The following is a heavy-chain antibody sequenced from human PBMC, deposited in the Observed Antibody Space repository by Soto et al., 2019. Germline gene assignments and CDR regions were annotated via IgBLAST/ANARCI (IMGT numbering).Heavy chain of an antibody. J-gene: IGHJ4*02. V-gene: IGHV4-38-2*01. CDR1: GYSISSGYY. CDR2: ISHSGST. Sequence: RASETLSLTCAVSGYSISSGYYWAWIRQPQGQGLEWFGSISHSGSTYYNPSLKSRVTISVHTSKNQFSLDLTSVTAADTAIYYCARVHISGHGVDYWGQGTLVTVSS. D-gene: IGHD5-12*01. CDR3: ARVHISGHGVDY.